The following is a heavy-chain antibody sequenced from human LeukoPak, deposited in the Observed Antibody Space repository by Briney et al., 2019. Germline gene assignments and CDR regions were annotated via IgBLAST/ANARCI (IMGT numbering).Heavy chain of an antibody. Sequence: GGSLRLSCATSGFTFRTSGVHWVRQAPGKGLEWVALMSSDGIKTYYADSVKGRFTVSRDSSKDILYLQMNSLRADGTAMYYCAKDHAGSGRAFEYWGQGTLVTVSS. D-gene: IGHD3-10*01. J-gene: IGHJ4*02. CDR2: MSSDGIKT. CDR1: GFTFRTSG. V-gene: IGHV3-30*04. CDR3: AKDHAGSGRAFEY.